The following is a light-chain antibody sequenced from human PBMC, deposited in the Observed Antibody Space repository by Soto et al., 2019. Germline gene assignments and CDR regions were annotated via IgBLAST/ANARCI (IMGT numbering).Light chain of an antibody. Sequence: EIVLTQSPGTLSLSPGERATLSCRASQSVGSSYVAWYLQKPGQAPRLLIYGASDRATGIPDRFSGSGSGTDFTLIISRLEPEDFAVYYCQQYGNSPWTFGQGTKVDIK. V-gene: IGKV3-20*01. CDR3: QQYGNSPWT. J-gene: IGKJ1*01. CDR2: GAS. CDR1: QSVGSSY.